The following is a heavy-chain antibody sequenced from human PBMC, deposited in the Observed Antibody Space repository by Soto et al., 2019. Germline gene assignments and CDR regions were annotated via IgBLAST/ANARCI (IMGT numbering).Heavy chain of an antibody. V-gene: IGHV4-61*03. Sequence: QVQLQESGPGLVKPSETLSLTCTVSGGSVSSGSYYWSWIRQPPGKGLEWIGYIYYSGSTNYNPSLKSRVPISVDPSRNHFSLKLSSVAPADTAVYYCARVRYCSGGSCCFSLDYWGQGTLGTVSS. D-gene: IGHD2-15*01. CDR3: ARVRYCSGGSCCFSLDY. J-gene: IGHJ4*02. CDR1: GGSVSSGSYY. CDR2: IYYSGST.